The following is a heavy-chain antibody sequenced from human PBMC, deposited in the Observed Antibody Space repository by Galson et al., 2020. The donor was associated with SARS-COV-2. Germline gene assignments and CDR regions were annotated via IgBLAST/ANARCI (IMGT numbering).Heavy chain of an antibody. Sequence: TGGSLRLSCVASGFNFNAYDMHWVRQVPGKGLESVAAIGWNGDNVGYADSVTGRFTISRDNAKNSLYLQMNSLTVDDTAFYYCAKFGGILVGDRPGASKENMQDYWGQGTLVTVSS. CDR3: AKFGGILVGDRPGASKENMQDY. CDR1: GFNFNAYD. CDR2: IGWNGDNV. J-gene: IGHJ4*02. V-gene: IGHV3-9*01. D-gene: IGHD3-3*02.